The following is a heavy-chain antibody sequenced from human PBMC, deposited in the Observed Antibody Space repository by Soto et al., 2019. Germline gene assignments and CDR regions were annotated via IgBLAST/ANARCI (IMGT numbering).Heavy chain of an antibody. D-gene: IGHD1-7*01. V-gene: IGHV4-38-2*01. CDR1: GYSVSGDSY. Sequence: ASETLSLTCGVSGYSVSGDSYWGWIRQPPGKGLELIGSMYRGGSASYNPSPKSRVSISIDMSKNQFSLRLTAATAAATAVYYCARLVISGPKDDFDIWGQGTMVTVSS. CDR2: MYRGGSA. CDR3: ARLVISGPKDDFDI. J-gene: IGHJ3*02.